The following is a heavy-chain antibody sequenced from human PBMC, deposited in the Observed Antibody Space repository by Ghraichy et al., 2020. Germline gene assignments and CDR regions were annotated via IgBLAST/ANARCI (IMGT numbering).Heavy chain of an antibody. CDR3: AKDRKDPYITMIVPKSGAFDI. Sequence: GGSLRLSCAASGFTFSSYAMSWVRQAPGKGLEWVSAISGSGGSTYYADSVKGRFTISRDNSKNTLYLQMNSLRAEDTAVYYCAKDRKDPYITMIVPKSGAFDIWGQGTMVTVSS. CDR1: GFTFSSYA. J-gene: IGHJ3*02. V-gene: IGHV3-23*01. D-gene: IGHD3-22*01. CDR2: ISGSGGST.